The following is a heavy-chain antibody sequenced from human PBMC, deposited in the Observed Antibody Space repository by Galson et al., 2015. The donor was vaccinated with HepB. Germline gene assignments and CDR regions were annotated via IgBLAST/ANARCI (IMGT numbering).Heavy chain of an antibody. J-gene: IGHJ4*02. Sequence: QSGAEVKKPGESLKISCKGSGCSFTSYWIGWVRQMPGKGLEWMGIIYPGDYDTRYSPSFQGQVTISADKSISTAYLQWSSLKASDSAMYYCARAGYCNSSSCYGFEGDYWGQGTVVTVSS. V-gene: IGHV5-51*01. CDR3: ARAGYCNSSSCYGFEGDY. CDR1: GCSFTSYW. CDR2: IYPGDYDT. D-gene: IGHD2/OR15-2a*01.